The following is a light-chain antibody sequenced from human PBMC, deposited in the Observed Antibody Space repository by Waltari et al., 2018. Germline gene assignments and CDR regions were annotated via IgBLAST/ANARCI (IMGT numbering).Light chain of an antibody. J-gene: IGKJ4*01. CDR3: QQYDISPLT. CDR1: PTVRTTY. V-gene: IGKV3-20*01. Sequence: IVLTQSPGTLSLSPGERATLSCSASPTVRTTYLVWYQQKPGQAPTLLIYGASSRDTGLPYMFSGSGSGTDFSLTISSLEPEDFAVYYCQQYDISPLTFGGGTRVEIK. CDR2: GAS.